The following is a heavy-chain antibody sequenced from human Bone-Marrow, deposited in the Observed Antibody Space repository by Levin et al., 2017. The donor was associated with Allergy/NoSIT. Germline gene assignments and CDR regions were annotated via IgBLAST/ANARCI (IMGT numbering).Heavy chain of an antibody. D-gene: IGHD3-3*01. V-gene: IGHV3-30*04. CDR3: SRSQLFDEDSFWSAYYNHQGPYDYYGMDV. J-gene: IGHJ6*02. CDR2: ISKDGSIK. Sequence: GESLKISCAASGFTFSDYAIHWVRQAPGKGLEWVALISKDGSIKHSAEFVKGRFTISRDNSKSTVYLQMSSLRRDDTALYYCSRSQLFDEDSFWSAYYNHQGPYDYYGMDVWGQGTTVTVS. CDR1: GFTFSDYA.